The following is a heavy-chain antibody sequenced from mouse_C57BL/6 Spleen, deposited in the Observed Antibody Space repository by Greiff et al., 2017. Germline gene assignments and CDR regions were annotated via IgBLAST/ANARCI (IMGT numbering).Heavy chain of an antibody. D-gene: IGHD1-1*01. CDR3: APYYNGSSYGYFDV. Sequence: VKLQESGPELVKPGASVTISCKASGYAFSSSWMNWVKQRPGKGLVWIGRIYPGDGDTNYNGTFKGKATMTPDTSSSTAYMQLSSLTSEDSAVYFCAPYYNGSSYGYFDVWGTGTTVTVSS. CDR1: GYAFSSSW. CDR2: IYPGDGDT. V-gene: IGHV1-82*01. J-gene: IGHJ1*03.